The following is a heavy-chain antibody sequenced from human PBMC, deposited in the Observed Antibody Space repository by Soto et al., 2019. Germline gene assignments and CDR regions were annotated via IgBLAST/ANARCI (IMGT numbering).Heavy chain of an antibody. J-gene: IGHJ6*02. V-gene: IGHV4-34*01. Sequence: SETLSLTCAVYGGSFSGYYWSWIRQPPGKGLEWIGEINHSGSTNYNPSLKSRVTISVDTSKNQFSLKLSSVTAADTAVYYCARDIRYYDFWSGSSAHYYGMDVWGQGTTVTVSS. CDR3: ARDIRYYDFWSGSSAHYYGMDV. D-gene: IGHD3-3*01. CDR2: INHSGST. CDR1: GGSFSGYY.